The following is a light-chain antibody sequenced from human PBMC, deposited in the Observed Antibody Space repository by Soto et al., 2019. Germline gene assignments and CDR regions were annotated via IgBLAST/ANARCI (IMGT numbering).Light chain of an antibody. CDR2: EVS. CDR1: SSNIGNNY. CDR3: SSYTIITAPFV. Sequence: QSVLTQPPSVSAAPGQKVTISCSGISSNIGNNYVSWYQQLPGTAPKLLIYEVSHRPSGVSDRFSGSKSGNTASLTVSWLQAEDEADYYCSSYTIITAPFVVVSGTKLTVL. V-gene: IGLV1-51*01. J-gene: IGLJ1*01.